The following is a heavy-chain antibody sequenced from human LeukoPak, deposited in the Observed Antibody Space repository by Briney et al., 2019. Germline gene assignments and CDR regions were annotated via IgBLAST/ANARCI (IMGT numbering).Heavy chain of an antibody. CDR1: GYTFTSYA. V-gene: IGHV1-2*02. CDR3: ARDRYGDGFAHFDY. J-gene: IGHJ4*02. D-gene: IGHD5-24*01. CDR2: ITPSGGT. Sequence: ASVKVSCKASGYTFTSYAMHWVRQAPGQGLEWMGWITPSGGTNYPQKFQGRVAITRDTSIATAYMDLSRLTSDDTAVYYCARDRYGDGFAHFDYWGQGALVTVSS.